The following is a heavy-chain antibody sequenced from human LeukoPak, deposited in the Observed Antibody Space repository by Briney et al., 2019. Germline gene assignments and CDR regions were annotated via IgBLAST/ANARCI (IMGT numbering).Heavy chain of an antibody. CDR1: GFTFSSYA. CDR2: ISSNGGST. Sequence: GGSLRLSCAASGFTFSSYAMHWVRQARGKGLEYVSAISSNGGSTYYANSVKGRFTISRDNSKNTLYLQMGSLRAEDIAVYYCARSPVWPHMDVWGKGTTVTVSS. V-gene: IGHV3-64*01. D-gene: IGHD2-8*01. CDR3: ARSPVWPHMDV. J-gene: IGHJ6*03.